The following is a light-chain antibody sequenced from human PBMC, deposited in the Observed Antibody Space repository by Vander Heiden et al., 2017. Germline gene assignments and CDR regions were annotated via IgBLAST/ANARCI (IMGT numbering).Light chain of an antibody. CDR2: DVS. V-gene: IGLV2-14*01. J-gene: IGLJ2*01. Sequence: QSALTQPASVSGSPGQSITISCTGTSSDVGGHNYFSWYQQHPGKAPKLMIYDVSNRPSGVSNRFSGSKSGNTASLTISGLQAEDEADYYCSSYTSNSTLEVIFGGGTKLTVL. CDR1: SSDVGGHNY. CDR3: SSYTSNSTLEVI.